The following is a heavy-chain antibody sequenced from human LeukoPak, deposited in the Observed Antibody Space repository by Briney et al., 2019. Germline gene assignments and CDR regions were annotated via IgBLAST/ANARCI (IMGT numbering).Heavy chain of an antibody. V-gene: IGHV1-24*01. J-gene: IGHJ4*02. CDR1: GYTLTELS. CDR2: FDPEDGET. CDR3: ATGVDTAMGVFDY. Sequence: ASVKVSCKVSGYTLTELSMHWVRQAPGKELEWMGGFDPEDGETIYAQKFQGRVTMTEDTSTDTAYMELSSLRSEDTAVYYCATGVDTAMGVFDYWGQGTLVTVSS. D-gene: IGHD5-18*01.